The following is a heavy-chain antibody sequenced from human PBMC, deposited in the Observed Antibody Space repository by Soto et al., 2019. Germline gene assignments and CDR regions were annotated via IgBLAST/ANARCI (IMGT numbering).Heavy chain of an antibody. CDR3: AKAGRGGSYFVFDYFDY. J-gene: IGHJ4*02. Sequence: GGSLRLSCAASGFTFSSYGMHWVRQAPGKGLEWVAVISYDGSNKYYADSVKGRFTISRDNSKNTLYLQMNSLRAEDTAVYYCAKAGRGGSYFVFDYFDYWGQGTLVTVSS. D-gene: IGHD3-10*01. CDR1: GFTFSSYG. CDR2: ISYDGSNK. V-gene: IGHV3-30*18.